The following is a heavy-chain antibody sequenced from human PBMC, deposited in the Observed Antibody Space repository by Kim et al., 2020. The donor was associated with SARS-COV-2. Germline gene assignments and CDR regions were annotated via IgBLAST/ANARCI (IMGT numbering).Heavy chain of an antibody. CDR1: GFTFSSYG. J-gene: IGHJ3*02. V-gene: IGHV3-33*05. CDR3: ARVSAGRGYFDLGAFD. Sequence: GGSLRLSCAASGFTFSSYGIHWVRQAPGMAPQWLAIISYDGSTRYYADSVKGRFTISRDNSKNTVYLQMDSLRAEDTAVYYCARVSAGRGYFDLGAFD. D-gene: IGHD3-22*01. CDR2: ISYDGSTR.